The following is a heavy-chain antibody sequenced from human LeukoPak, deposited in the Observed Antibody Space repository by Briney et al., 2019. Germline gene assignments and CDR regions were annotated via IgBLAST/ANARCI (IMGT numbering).Heavy chain of an antibody. CDR3: ARRRVVVVAATPRGYYYVDV. Sequence: PSQTLSLTCTVSGGSISSGSYHWSWIRQPAGKGLEWIGRIYTSGSTDYNPSLKSRVTISVDTSKNQFSLRLTSVTAADTAVYYCARRRVVVVAATPRGYYYVDVWGKGTTVTVSS. CDR2: IYTSGST. J-gene: IGHJ6*03. V-gene: IGHV4-61*02. CDR1: GGSISSGSYH. D-gene: IGHD2-15*01.